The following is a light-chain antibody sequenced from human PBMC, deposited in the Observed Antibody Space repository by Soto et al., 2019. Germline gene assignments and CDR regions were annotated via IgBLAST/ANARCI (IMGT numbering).Light chain of an antibody. Sequence: EIVMTQSPATLSVSPGERATLSCRASQSVSGNLALYQQKPGQAPRLLIYGASTRATGIPARFSGSGSGTEFTLTISSLQSEECAVYYCQQYNNWPPITFGQGTRLEIK. CDR3: QQYNNWPPIT. V-gene: IGKV3-15*01. CDR2: GAS. J-gene: IGKJ5*01. CDR1: QSVSGN.